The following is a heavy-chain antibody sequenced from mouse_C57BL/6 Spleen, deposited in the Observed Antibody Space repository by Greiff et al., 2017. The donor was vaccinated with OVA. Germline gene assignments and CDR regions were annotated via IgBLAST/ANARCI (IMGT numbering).Heavy chain of an antibody. J-gene: IGHJ4*01. V-gene: IGHV2-2*01. Sequence: VKLMESGPGLVQPSQSLSITCTVSGFSLTSYGVHWVRQSPGKGLEWLGVIWSGGSTDYNAAFISRLSISKDNSKSQVFFKMNSLQADDTAIYYCASPFYYGSRLYAMDYWGQGTSVTVSS. CDR3: ASPFYYGSRLYAMDY. D-gene: IGHD1-1*01. CDR1: GFSLTSYG. CDR2: IWSGGST.